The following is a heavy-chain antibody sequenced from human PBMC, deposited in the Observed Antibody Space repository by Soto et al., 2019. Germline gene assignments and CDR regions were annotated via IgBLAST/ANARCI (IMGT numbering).Heavy chain of an antibody. J-gene: IGHJ3*02. CDR3: ARDKSCSGGSCYPFGAFDI. CDR2: ISAYNGNT. CDR1: GYTFTSYG. V-gene: IGHV1-18*01. Sequence: ASVKVSCKAFGYTFTSYGISWVRQAPGQGLEWMGWISAYNGNTNYAQKLQGRVTMTTDTSTSTAYMELRSLRSDDTAVYYCARDKSCSGGSCYPFGAFDIWGQGTMVTVSS. D-gene: IGHD2-15*01.